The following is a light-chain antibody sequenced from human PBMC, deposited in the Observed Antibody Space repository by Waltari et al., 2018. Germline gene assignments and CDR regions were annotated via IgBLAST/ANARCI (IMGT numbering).Light chain of an antibody. CDR1: QGISNW. J-gene: IGKJ1*01. Sequence: DIQMTQSPSSLSVSVGDRVTITCRASQGISNWLAWYQQKPGKAPKLLIYRASNLETGVPSRFRGRGSGTDFTLTISSLQPEDIATYYCQQHDNSPPTFGQGTKVEIK. V-gene: IGKV1-33*01. CDR3: QQHDNSPPT. CDR2: RAS.